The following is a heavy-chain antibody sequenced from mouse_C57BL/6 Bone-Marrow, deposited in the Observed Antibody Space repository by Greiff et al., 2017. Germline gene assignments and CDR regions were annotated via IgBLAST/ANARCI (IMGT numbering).Heavy chain of an antibody. J-gene: IGHJ3*01. V-gene: IGHV2-2*01. CDR3: ARSYGNYLAWFAY. CDR2: IWSGGST. D-gene: IGHD2-10*02. CDR1: GFSLTSYG. Sequence: VHMVESGPGLVQPSQSLSITCTVSGFSLTSYGVHWVRQSPGKGLEWLGVIWSGGSTDYNAAFISRLSISKDNSKSQVFFKMNSLQADDTAIYYCARSYGNYLAWFAYWGQGTLVTVSA.